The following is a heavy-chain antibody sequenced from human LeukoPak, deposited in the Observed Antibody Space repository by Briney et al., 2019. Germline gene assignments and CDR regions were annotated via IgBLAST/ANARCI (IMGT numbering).Heavy chain of an antibody. D-gene: IGHD6-13*01. CDR1: GFTLSTYT. J-gene: IGHJ4*02. CDR2: ISSSSSYI. Sequence: GGSLRLSCAASGFTLSTYTMNWVRQAPGKGLEWVSSISSSSSYIYYADSVKGRFTISRDNAKNSLYLQMNSLRAEDTAVYYCARSYSSSWYRTWGQGTLVTVSS. V-gene: IGHV3-21*01. CDR3: ARSYSSSWYRT.